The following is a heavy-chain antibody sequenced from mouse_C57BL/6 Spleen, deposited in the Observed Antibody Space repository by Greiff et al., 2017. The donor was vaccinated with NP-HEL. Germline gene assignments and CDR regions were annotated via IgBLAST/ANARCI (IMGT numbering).Heavy chain of an antibody. CDR1: GFTFSSYA. D-gene: IGHD1-1*02. CDR3: ASMVMRGAMDY. Sequence: EVHLVESGGGLVKPGGSLKLSCAASGFTFSSYAMSWVRQTPEKRLEWVATISDGGSYTYYPDNVKGRFTISRDNAKNNLYLQMSHLKSEDTAMYYCASMVMRGAMDYWGQGTSVTVSS. V-gene: IGHV5-4*01. J-gene: IGHJ4*01. CDR2: ISDGGSYT.